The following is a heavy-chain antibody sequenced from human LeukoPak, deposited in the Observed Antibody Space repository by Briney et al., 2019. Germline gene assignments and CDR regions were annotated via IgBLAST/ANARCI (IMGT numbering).Heavy chain of an antibody. CDR2: INTNTGNP. V-gene: IGHV7-4-1*02. Sequence: ASVKVSCKASGYTFTSYAMNWVRQAPGQGLEWMGWINTNTGNPTYAQGFTGRFVFSLDTSVSTAYLQISSLKAGDTAVYYCASIRIAAAGGHNAFDIWGQGTMVTVSS. D-gene: IGHD6-13*01. J-gene: IGHJ3*02. CDR3: ASIRIAAAGGHNAFDI. CDR1: GYTFTSYA.